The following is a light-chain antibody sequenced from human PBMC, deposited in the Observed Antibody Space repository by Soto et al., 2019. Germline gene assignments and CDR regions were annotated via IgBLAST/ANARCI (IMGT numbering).Light chain of an antibody. CDR2: GAS. Sequence: DIQMTQSPSSLSASVGDAVSLTCRASRSISNYLNWYQQKPGRAPKLLISGASSLQRGVPSRFSGSGSGTTFTLTITSLQPDDFAIYFCQQNYTAPYTFGPGTKVEIK. CDR1: RSISNY. CDR3: QQNYTAPYT. J-gene: IGKJ3*01. V-gene: IGKV1-39*01.